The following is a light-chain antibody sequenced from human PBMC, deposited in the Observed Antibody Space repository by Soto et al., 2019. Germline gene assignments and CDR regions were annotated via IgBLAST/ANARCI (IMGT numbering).Light chain of an antibody. CDR1: RSVDLW. V-gene: IGKV1-5*01. CDR3: QQLNSYPRT. J-gene: IGKJ1*01. Sequence: QMTQSPSTLSASVADRVSITCRASRSVDLWSGWYQQHPGKAPKLLIYDACSLQSGVASWFSGSGYGTEFTLTSRILPAEDFATYYCQQLNSYPRTFGQGTKVDIK. CDR2: DAC.